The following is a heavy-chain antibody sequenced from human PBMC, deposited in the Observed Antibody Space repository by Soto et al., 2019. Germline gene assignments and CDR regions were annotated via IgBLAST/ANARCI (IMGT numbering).Heavy chain of an antibody. CDR1: GFSLSTSGVG. J-gene: IGHJ5*02. Sequence: QITLKESGPTLVKPTQTLTLTCTFSGFSLSTSGVGVGWIRQPPGKALEWLALIYWDDDKRYSPSLKSRLTITKDTSKNQVVLTMTNMDPVDTATYYCAHRRRGRYFDWLKVHNWFDPWGQGTLVTVSS. CDR2: IYWDDDK. V-gene: IGHV2-5*02. CDR3: AHRRRGRYFDWLKVHNWFDP. D-gene: IGHD3-9*01.